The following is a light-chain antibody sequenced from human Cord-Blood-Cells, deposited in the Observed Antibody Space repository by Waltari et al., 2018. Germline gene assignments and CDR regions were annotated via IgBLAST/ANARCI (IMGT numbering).Light chain of an antibody. CDR2: DVS. J-gene: IGLJ3*02. CDR3: CSYAGSYTLV. V-gene: IGLV2-11*01. CDR1: SSDVGGYNY. Sequence: QSALTQPRSVSGSPGQSVTISCTGTSSDVGGYNYASWYQQHPGKAPKLGIYDVSTRPSGVPDRFSGSKSGNTASLTISGLQAEDEADYYCCSYAGSYTLVFGGGTKLTVL.